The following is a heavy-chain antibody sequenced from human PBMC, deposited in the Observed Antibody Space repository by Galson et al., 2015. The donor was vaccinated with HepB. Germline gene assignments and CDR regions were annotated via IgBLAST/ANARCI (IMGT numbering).Heavy chain of an antibody. V-gene: IGHV7-4-1*02. Sequence: SVKVSCKASGYTFTSYAMNWVRQAPGQGLEWMGWINTNTGNPTYAQGFTGRFVFSLDTSVSTAYLQISSLKAEDTAVYYCARDANYYDSSGPTEYFDYWGQGTLVTVSS. J-gene: IGHJ4*02. D-gene: IGHD3-22*01. CDR1: GYTFTSYA. CDR3: ARDANYYDSSGPTEYFDY. CDR2: INTNTGNP.